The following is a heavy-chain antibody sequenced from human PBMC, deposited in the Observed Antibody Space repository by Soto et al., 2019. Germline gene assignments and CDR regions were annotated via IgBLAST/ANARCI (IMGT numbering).Heavy chain of an antibody. D-gene: IGHD3-9*01. V-gene: IGHV3-21*01. CDR1: GFTFSSYS. Sequence: GGSLRLSCAASGFTFSSYSMNWVRQAPGKGLEWVSSISSSSSYIYYADSVKGRFTISRDNAKNSLYLQMNSLRAEDTAVYYCARDGPNYDILTGYWADYYYYGMDVWGQGTTVTVSS. J-gene: IGHJ6*02. CDR2: ISSSSSYI. CDR3: ARDGPNYDILTGYWADYYYYGMDV.